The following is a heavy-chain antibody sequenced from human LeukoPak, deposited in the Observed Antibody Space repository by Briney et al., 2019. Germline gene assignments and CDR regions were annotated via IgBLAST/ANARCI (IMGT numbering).Heavy chain of an antibody. D-gene: IGHD3-22*01. CDR2: ISGSGGST. V-gene: IGHV3-23*01. Sequence: SGGSLRLSCAASGFTFSSYAMSWVRQAPGKGLEWVSAISGSGGSTYYADSVKGRFTISRDNSKNTLYLQMNSLRAEDTAVYYCAKVGGRGTMIVVVIPVYYFDYWGQGTLVTVSS. CDR1: GFTFSSYA. J-gene: IGHJ4*02. CDR3: AKVGGRGTMIVVVIPVYYFDY.